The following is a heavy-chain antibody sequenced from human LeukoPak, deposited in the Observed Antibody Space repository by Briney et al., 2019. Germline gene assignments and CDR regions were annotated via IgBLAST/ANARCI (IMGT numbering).Heavy chain of an antibody. CDR1: GFTFSSYG. Sequence: GGSLRLSCAASGFTFSSYGMHWVRQAPGKGLEWVAFIRYDGSSKYYADSVKGRFTISRDNSKNTLYLQMNSLRAEDTALYYCPKSGVTFGELLSYYMDVWGKGTTVTVSS. V-gene: IGHV3-30*02. CDR2: IRYDGSSK. D-gene: IGHD3-10*01. CDR3: PKSGVTFGELLSYYMDV. J-gene: IGHJ6*03.